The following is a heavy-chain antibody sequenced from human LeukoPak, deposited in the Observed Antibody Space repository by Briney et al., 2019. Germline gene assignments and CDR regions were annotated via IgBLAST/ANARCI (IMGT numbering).Heavy chain of an antibody. Sequence: PGGSRRLSCTLSGFTPGTYAVSWVRQAPGNGLGWVAFIRSKTFGGTTEYAESVEGKFTIQRDDCKSIAYLEMNSLKTEDTAVYYCTRYSGRTDYWGQGTLVTVSS. CDR2: IRSKTFGGTT. V-gene: IGHV3-49*04. D-gene: IGHD5-18*01. CDR1: GFTPGTYA. J-gene: IGHJ4*02. CDR3: TRYSGRTDY.